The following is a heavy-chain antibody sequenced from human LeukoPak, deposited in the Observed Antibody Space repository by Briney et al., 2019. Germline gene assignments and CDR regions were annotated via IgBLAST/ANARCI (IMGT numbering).Heavy chain of an antibody. CDR3: ARSIAARRSYYYYMDV. CDR1: GFTFSSYS. Sequence: PGGSLRLSCAASGFTFSSYSMNWVRQAPGKGLEWVSSISSSSSYIYYADSVKGRFTISRDNAKNSLYLQMNSLRAEDTAVYYCARSIAARRSYYYYMDVWGKGTTVTVSS. V-gene: IGHV3-21*01. D-gene: IGHD6-6*01. CDR2: ISSSSSYI. J-gene: IGHJ6*03.